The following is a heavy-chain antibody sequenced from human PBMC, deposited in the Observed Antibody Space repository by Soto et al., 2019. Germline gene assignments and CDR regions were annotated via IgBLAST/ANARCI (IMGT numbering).Heavy chain of an antibody. J-gene: IGHJ4*02. CDR3: AREHRGPFDY. CDR1: GYSISSCSY. CDR2: IYYSGST. Sequence: PSETLSLTCIVSGYSISSCSYWGWSRQHPGKGLEWIGYIYYSGSTYYNPSLKSRVTISVDTSKNQFSLKLSSVTAADTAVYYCAREHRGPFDYWGQGTLVTVSS. V-gene: IGHV4-31*03. D-gene: IGHD3-10*01.